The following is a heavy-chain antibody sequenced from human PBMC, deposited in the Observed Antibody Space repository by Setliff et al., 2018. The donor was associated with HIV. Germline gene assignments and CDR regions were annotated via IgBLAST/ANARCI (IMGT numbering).Heavy chain of an antibody. CDR1: GGSISSGSYY. Sequence: KPSETLSLTCTVSGGSISSGSYYWSWIRQPAGKGLEWIGRIYTSGSTTYNPSLKSRVTMSVDTSKNQFSLKLSSVTAADTAVYYCARRKRYFVPFDYWGQGTLVTVS. CDR2: IYTSGST. D-gene: IGHD3-9*01. J-gene: IGHJ4*02. V-gene: IGHV4-61*02. CDR3: ARRKRYFVPFDY.